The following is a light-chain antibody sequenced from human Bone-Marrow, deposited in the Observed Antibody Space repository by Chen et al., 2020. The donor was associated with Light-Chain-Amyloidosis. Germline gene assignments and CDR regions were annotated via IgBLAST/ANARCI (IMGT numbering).Light chain of an antibody. CDR3: QQYGTSPLT. J-gene: IGKJ4*01. CDR2: GSS. CDR1: QTISSNY. V-gene: IGKV3-20*01. Sequence: EIVLTQSPGTLSLSPGEGDKLSCRASQTISSNYLTWYQQQFGQAPRLLIYGSSSRATGIPDRFTGSGSGTDFTLPINRLEPEGFDMYYCQQYGTSPLTFGGGTKVDIK.